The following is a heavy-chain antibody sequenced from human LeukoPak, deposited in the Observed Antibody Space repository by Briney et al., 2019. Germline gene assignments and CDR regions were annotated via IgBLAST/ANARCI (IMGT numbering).Heavy chain of an antibody. D-gene: IGHD5-12*01. V-gene: IGHV3-74*01. CDR3: ARGYSGYFYY. CDR2: VDGDGSST. Sequence: GGSLILSCAASGFTFSDYAMSWVRQAPGKGLVWVSRVDGDGSSTNYADSVKGRFTIPRDNAKNTLYLQMNSLRAEDTAVYYCARGYSGYFYYWGQGTLVTVSS. CDR1: GFTFSDYA. J-gene: IGHJ4*02.